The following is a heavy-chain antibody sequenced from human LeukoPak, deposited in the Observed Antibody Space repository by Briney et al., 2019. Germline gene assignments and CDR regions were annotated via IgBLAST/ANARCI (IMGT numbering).Heavy chain of an antibody. CDR1: GGSISSGGYY. V-gene: IGHV4-31*03. D-gene: IGHD3-22*01. J-gene: IGHJ4*02. CDR3: ARDRHYDSTV. CDR2: IYYSGST. Sequence: SETLSLTCTVSGGSISSGGYYWSWIRQHPGNGLEWIGYIYYSGSTYYNPSLKSRVTISVDTSKNQFSLKLSSVTAADTAVYYCARDRHYDSTVWGQGTLVTVSS.